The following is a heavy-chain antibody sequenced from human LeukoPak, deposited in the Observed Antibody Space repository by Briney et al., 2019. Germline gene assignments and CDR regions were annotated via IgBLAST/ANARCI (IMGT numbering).Heavy chain of an antibody. Sequence: PPGGSLRLSCAASGFTFSNYWMHWVRQAPGKGLVWVSRINSDGINTSYADSVKGRFTSSRDNAKNTLYLQMYSLRAEDTAVYYCAKVTRGTAMVGSLYYYYMDVWGKGTTVTVSS. CDR1: GFTFSNYW. V-gene: IGHV3-74*01. J-gene: IGHJ6*03. CDR3: AKVTRGTAMVGSLYYYYMDV. D-gene: IGHD5-18*01. CDR2: INSDGINT.